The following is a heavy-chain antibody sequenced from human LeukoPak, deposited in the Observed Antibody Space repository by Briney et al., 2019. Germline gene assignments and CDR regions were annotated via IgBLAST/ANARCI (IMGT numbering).Heavy chain of an antibody. CDR2: INPSGGSI. Sequence: ASVKVSCKASGYTFTSYYMHWVRQAPGQGLEWMGIINPSGGSISYAQKFQGRVTMTRDTSTSTVYMELSSLRSEDTAVYYCARDKYSSSWYFDYLGHWFDPWGQGTLVTVSS. CDR3: ARDKYSSSWYFDYLGHWFDP. D-gene: IGHD6-13*01. J-gene: IGHJ5*02. CDR1: GYTFTSYY. V-gene: IGHV1-46*01.